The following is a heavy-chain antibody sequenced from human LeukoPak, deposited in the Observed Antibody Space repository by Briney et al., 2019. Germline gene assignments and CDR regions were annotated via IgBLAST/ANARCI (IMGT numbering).Heavy chain of an antibody. D-gene: IGHD4-17*01. CDR3: AREGRTTVTTTSN. J-gene: IGHJ4*02. Sequence: PSETLSLTCTVSGGSVSSSNHYWGWICQPPGKGLEWIGSIYYGGSTYYNPSLKSRVTISVDTSKNQFSLHLNSVTAADTAVYYCAREGRTTVTTTSNWGQGTLVTISS. V-gene: IGHV4-39*07. CDR1: GGSVSSSNHY. CDR2: IYYGGST.